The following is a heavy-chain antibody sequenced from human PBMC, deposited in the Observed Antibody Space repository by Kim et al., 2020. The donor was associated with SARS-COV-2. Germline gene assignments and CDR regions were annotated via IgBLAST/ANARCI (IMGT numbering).Heavy chain of an antibody. CDR1: GGSFSGHY. J-gene: IGHJ6*02. V-gene: IGHV4-34*01. Sequence: SETLSLTCAVYGGSFSGHYWSWIRQPPGKGLEWIGEIHQSGSTNYNPSMKSRVTISIDTSKNQFSLNLSSVAAADTGFYYCARGRAGVVPAPILGIGPHYAYFIMDVWGHGTTVTVSS. CDR3: ARGRAGVVPAPILGIGPHYAYFIMDV. CDR2: IHQSGST. D-gene: IGHD2-2*02.